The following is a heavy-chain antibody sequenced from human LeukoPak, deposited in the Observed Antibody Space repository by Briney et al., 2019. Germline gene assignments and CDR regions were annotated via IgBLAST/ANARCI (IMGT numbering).Heavy chain of an antibody. J-gene: IGHJ6*02. CDR2: INHSGST. Sequence: SETLSLTCAVYGGSFSGYYWSWIRQPPGKGLEWIGEINHSGSTNYNPSLKSRVTISVDTSKNQFSLKLSSVTAADTAVYYCASISRYCSSTSCPEAYYYGMDVWGQGTTVTVSS. V-gene: IGHV4-34*01. CDR1: GGSFSGYY. D-gene: IGHD2-2*01. CDR3: ASISRYCSSTSCPEAYYYGMDV.